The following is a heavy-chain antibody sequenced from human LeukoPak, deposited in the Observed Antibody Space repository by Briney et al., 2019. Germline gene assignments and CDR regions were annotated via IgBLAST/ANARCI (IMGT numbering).Heavy chain of an antibody. CDR3: AKDGYYDQKDAFDI. D-gene: IGHD3-22*01. CDR1: GFTFSNNW. J-gene: IGHJ3*02. Sequence: GGSLRLSCAASGFTFSNNWMHWVRQAPGKGLVWVSRISADGSSTSYADSVKGRFTISRDNAKNTLYLQMNSLRAEDTAVYYCAKDGYYDQKDAFDIWGQGTMVTVSS. V-gene: IGHV3-74*01. CDR2: ISADGSST.